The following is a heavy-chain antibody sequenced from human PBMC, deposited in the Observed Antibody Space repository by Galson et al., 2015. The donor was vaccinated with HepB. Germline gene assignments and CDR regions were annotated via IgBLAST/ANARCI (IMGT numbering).Heavy chain of an antibody. V-gene: IGHV5-10-1*01. CDR2: IDPSDSYT. J-gene: IGHJ6*02. Sequence: QSGAEVKKPEESLRISCKGSGYSFTNYWISWVRQMPGKGLEWMGRIDPSDSYTNYSPSFQGHVTMSADKSISTAYLQWSSLKASDTGMYYCARLGCSTTSCYFYYGMDVWGQGTTVTVSS. CDR1: GYSFTNYW. CDR3: ARLGCSTTSCYFYYGMDV. D-gene: IGHD2-2*01.